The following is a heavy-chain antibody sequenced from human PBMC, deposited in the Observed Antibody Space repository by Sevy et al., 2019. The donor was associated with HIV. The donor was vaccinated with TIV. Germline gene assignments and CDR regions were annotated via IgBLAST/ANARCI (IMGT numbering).Heavy chain of an antibody. J-gene: IGHJ4*02. CDR1: GFNFRNYW. V-gene: IGHV3-7*01. Sequence: GGSLRLSCEVSGFNFRNYWMSWVRQAPGKGLEWVANIKHDGSEQYYLDSVKGRFTVSRDNGKNSLFLQMTSLRVDDRALYYCARERQEEDKSGAKFDYWGRGTLVTVSS. CDR3: ARERQEEDKSGAKFDY. CDR2: IKHDGSEQ. D-gene: IGHD3-10*01.